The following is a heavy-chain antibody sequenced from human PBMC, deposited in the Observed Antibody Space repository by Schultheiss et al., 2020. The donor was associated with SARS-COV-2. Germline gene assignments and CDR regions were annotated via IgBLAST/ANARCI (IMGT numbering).Heavy chain of an antibody. CDR3: ANLNYYDSSGRRYYFDY. CDR1: GFTFSDYY. D-gene: IGHD3-22*01. CDR2: ISSSSSYR. V-gene: IGHV3-11*06. Sequence: GESLKISCAASGFTFSDYYMSWIRQAPGKGLEWVSYISSSSSYRNYADSVKGRFTISRDNAKNSLYLQMNSLRAEDTAVYYCANLNYYDSSGRRYYFDYWGQGTLVTVSS. J-gene: IGHJ4*02.